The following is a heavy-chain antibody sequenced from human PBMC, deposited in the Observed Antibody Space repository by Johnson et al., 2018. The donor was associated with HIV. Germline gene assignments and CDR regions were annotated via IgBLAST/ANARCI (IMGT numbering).Heavy chain of an antibody. CDR2: ISGSGTTT. V-gene: IGHV3-23*04. Sequence: VQLVESGGGLVQPGGSLRLSCAASGFTFSNYAMSWVRQAPGKGLEWVSGISGSGTTTYNADSVKGRFTISRDNSKNTLYLQMTSLRAEDTAIYYCASGHMWSGFWGQGTMVTVSS. J-gene: IGHJ3*01. D-gene: IGHD2-21*01. CDR1: GFTFSNYA. CDR3: ASGHMWSGF.